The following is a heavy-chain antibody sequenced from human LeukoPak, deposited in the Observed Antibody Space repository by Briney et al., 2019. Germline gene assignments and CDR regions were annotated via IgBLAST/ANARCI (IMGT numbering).Heavy chain of an antibody. D-gene: IGHD1-26*01. Sequence: PGGSLRLSCAASGFTFSSYAMSWVRQAPGKGLEWVSAISGSGGSTYYADSVKGRFTISRDNSKNTLYLQMNSLRAEDTAVYYCAKQWELPWVGEYFDYWGQGTLVTVSS. CDR2: ISGSGGST. V-gene: IGHV3-23*01. J-gene: IGHJ4*02. CDR1: GFTFSSYA. CDR3: AKQWELPWVGEYFDY.